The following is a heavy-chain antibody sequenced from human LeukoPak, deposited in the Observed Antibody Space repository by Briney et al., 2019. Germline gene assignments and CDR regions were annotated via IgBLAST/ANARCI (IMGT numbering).Heavy chain of an antibody. Sequence: PGGSLRLSCAASGFTFSSYGMHWVRRAPGKGLEWVAFIRYDGSNKYYADSVKGRFTISRDNSKNTLYLQMNSLRAEDTAVYYCAKAEFSSGWYITFDYWGQGTLVTVSS. D-gene: IGHD6-19*01. CDR1: GFTFSSYG. CDR3: AKAEFSSGWYITFDY. V-gene: IGHV3-30*02. CDR2: IRYDGSNK. J-gene: IGHJ4*02.